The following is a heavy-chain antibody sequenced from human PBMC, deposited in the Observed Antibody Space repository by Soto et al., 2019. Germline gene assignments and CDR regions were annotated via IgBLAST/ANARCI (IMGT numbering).Heavy chain of an antibody. Sequence: SETLSLTCAVSGCSISSSNWWSWVRQPPGKGLEWIGEIYHSGSTNYNPSLKSRVTISVDKSKKQFSLKLGSVTAADTAVYYCARHDYYGSGSYKGTHYYYYGMDVWGQGTTVTVSS. D-gene: IGHD3-10*01. J-gene: IGHJ6*02. V-gene: IGHV4-4*02. CDR3: ARHDYYGSGSYKGTHYYYYGMDV. CDR1: GCSISSSNW. CDR2: IYHSGST.